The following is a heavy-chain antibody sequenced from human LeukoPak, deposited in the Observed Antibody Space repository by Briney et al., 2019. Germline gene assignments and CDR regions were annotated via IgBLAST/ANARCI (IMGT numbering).Heavy chain of an antibody. J-gene: IGHJ6*03. CDR1: GGSSSGYY. V-gene: IGHV4-34*01. D-gene: IGHD5-12*01. CDR2: INHSGST. CDR3: ARVSSGYGWVDLYYYYYMDV. Sequence: SETLSLTCAVYGGSSSGYYWSWIRQPPGKGLEWIGEINHSGSTNYNPSLKSRVTISVDTSKNQFSLKLSSVTAADTAVYYCARVSSGYGWVDLYYYYYMDVWGKGTTVTISS.